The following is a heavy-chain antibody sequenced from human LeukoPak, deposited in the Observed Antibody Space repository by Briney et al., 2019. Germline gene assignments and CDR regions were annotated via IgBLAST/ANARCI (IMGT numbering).Heavy chain of an antibody. CDR1: GYTFTGYY. CDR3: ARYERVVPAATSGWFDP. Sequence: ASVKVSCKASGYTFTGYYMHWVRQAPGQGLEWMGWINPNSGGTNYAQKFQGRVTMTRDTSISTAYMELSRLRSDDTAVYYCARYERVVPAATSGWFDPWGQGNLVTVSS. D-gene: IGHD2-2*01. CDR2: INPNSGGT. V-gene: IGHV1-2*02. J-gene: IGHJ5*02.